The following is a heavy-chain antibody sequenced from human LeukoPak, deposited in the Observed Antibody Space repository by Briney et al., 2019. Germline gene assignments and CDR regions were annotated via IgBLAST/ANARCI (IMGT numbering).Heavy chain of an antibody. CDR2: IYYSGST. CDR3: ARATMDTSPASILFDY. J-gene: IGHJ4*02. V-gene: IGHV4-31*03. Sequence: PSQTLSLTCTVSGGSISSGGYYWSWIRQHPGKGLEWIGHIYYSGSTYYNPSLKSRVTISVDTSKNQFSLKLSSVTAADTAVYYCARATMDTSPASILFDYWGQGTLVTVSS. D-gene: IGHD3-10*01. CDR1: GGSISSGGYY.